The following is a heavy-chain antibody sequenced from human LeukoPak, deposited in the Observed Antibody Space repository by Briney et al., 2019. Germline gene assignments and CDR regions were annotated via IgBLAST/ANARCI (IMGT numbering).Heavy chain of an antibody. J-gene: IGHJ3*01. V-gene: IGHV3-53*01. CDR1: GFVVSRNY. D-gene: IGHD3-16*01. CDR3: YGIHLGDAFDL. Sequence: GGSLTLSCAASGFVVSRNYMAWVRQAPGKKLEWVSAITSKYVTYYADSVKGRLVISRDNSKNTMYLQMNGLRAEDTAMYYCYGIHLGDAFDLWGQGTMVTASS. CDR2: ITSKYVT.